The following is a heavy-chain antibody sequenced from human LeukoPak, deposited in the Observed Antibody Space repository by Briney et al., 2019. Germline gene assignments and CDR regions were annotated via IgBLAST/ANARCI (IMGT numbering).Heavy chain of an antibody. CDR2: IYYSGST. CDR3: ARGYSSSWDAFDI. V-gene: IGHV4-59*08. Sequence: PSETLSLTCTVSGGSISSYYWSWIRQPPGKGLEWIGYIYYSGSTYYNPSLKSRVTISVDTSKNQFSLKLSSVTAADTAVYYCARGYSSSWDAFDIWGQGTMVTVSS. J-gene: IGHJ3*02. D-gene: IGHD6-6*01. CDR1: GGSISSYY.